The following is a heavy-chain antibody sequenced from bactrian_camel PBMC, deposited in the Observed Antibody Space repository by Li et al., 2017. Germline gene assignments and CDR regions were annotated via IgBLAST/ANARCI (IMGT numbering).Heavy chain of an antibody. CDR1: GITSGLGG. J-gene: IGHJ6*01. CDR3: DRGAGIDGY. Sequence: VQLVESGGGLVQPGGSLRLSCAGSGITSGLGGISWVRQAPGKGFEWVSGIHSDWTETYYADSVKGRFTISRDNAKNTLFLQLNSLKTEDTAMYYCDRGAGIDGYWGQGTQVTVS. V-gene: IGHV3S6*01. CDR2: IHSDWTET.